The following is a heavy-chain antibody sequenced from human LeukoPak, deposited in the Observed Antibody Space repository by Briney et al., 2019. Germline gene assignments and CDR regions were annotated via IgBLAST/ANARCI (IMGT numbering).Heavy chain of an antibody. CDR2: ISGTGGST. V-gene: IGHV3-23*01. CDR1: GFTFSRYA. Sequence: PGGSLRLSCAASGFTFSRYAMSWVRQAPGKGLEWVSAISGTGGSTYYADSVKGRFAISRDNSKNTLYLQMNSLRAEDTAIYYCAKGLAAAATIDYWGQGTLVTVSS. D-gene: IGHD6-13*01. CDR3: AKGLAAAATIDY. J-gene: IGHJ4*02.